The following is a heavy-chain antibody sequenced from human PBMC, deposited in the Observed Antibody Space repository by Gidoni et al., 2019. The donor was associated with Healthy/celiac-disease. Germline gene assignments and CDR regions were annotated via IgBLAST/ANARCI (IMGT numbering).Heavy chain of an antibody. J-gene: IGHJ3*02. CDR3: GRGSLRFSCAFDI. Sequence: QVQLQQWGAGLLKPSETLSLTCAVYGGSFSGYYWSWIRQPPGKGLEWIGEINHSGSTNYNPSLKSRVTISVDTSKNQFSLKLSSVTAADTAVYYCGRGSLRFSCAFDIWGQGTMVTVSS. CDR1: GGSFSGYY. D-gene: IGHD3-3*01. V-gene: IGHV4-34*01. CDR2: INHSGST.